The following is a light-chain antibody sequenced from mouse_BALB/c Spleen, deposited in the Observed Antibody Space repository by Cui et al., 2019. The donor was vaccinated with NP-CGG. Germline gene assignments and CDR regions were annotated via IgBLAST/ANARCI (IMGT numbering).Light chain of an antibody. CDR2: GTN. J-gene: IGLJ1*01. CDR3: ALWYSNHWV. V-gene: IGLV1*01. CDR1: IGAVTTSNY. Sequence: QAFVTQESALTTSPGETVTLTCRSSIGAVTTSNYANWVQEKPDHLFTGLIGGTNNRAPGVPARFSDSLIGDKAALTITGAQTEDEAIYFCALWYSNHWVFGGGTKLTVL.